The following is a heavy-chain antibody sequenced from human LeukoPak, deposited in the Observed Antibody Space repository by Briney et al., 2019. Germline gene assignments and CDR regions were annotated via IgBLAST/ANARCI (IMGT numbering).Heavy chain of an antibody. CDR2: INPNSGGT. V-gene: IGHV1-2*02. CDR1: GYTFTGYY. D-gene: IGHD5-12*01. CDR3: ARGGGRDGYNYGIDY. J-gene: IGHJ4*02. Sequence: ASVKVSCKASGYTFTGYYMHWVRQAPGQGLEWMGWINPNSGGTNYAQKFQGRVTMTRDTPISTAYMELSRLRSDDTAVYYCARGGGRDGYNYGIDYWGQGTLVTVSS.